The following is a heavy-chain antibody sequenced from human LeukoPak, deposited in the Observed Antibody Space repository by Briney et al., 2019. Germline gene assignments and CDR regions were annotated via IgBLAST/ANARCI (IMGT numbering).Heavy chain of an antibody. CDR2: IYYSGST. Sequence: KTSETLSLTCTVSGGSISSYYWSWIRQPPGKGLEWIGSIYYSGSTNYNPSLKSRVTISVDTSKNQFSLKLSSVTAADTAVYYCARVYGYYYYYMDVWGKGTTVTISS. V-gene: IGHV4-59*01. J-gene: IGHJ6*03. CDR3: ARVYGYYYYYMDV. D-gene: IGHD3-22*01. CDR1: GGSISSYY.